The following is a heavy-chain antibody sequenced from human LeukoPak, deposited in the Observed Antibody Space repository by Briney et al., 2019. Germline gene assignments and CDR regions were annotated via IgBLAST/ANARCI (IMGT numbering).Heavy chain of an antibody. V-gene: IGHV3-23*01. CDR2: ISHSGDDT. CDR3: ATLSAIAAAGTPRDY. CDR1: GFTFNTFA. Sequence: PGGSLGLSCATSGFTFNTFAMNWVRQAPGKGLEWVSGISHSGDDTKYADSVKGRFTVSRDNLKNTVYLQMNSLTGEDTAVYYCATLSAIAAAGTPRDYWGQGTLVTVSS. J-gene: IGHJ4*02. D-gene: IGHD6-13*01.